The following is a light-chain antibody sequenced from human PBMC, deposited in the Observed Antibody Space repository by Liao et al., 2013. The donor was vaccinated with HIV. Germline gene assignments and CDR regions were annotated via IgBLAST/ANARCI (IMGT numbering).Light chain of an antibody. CDR3: QAWDSSTYV. V-gene: IGLV3-1*01. CDR1: KLGDRD. CDR2: QDS. Sequence: SYELTQSPSVSVSPGQTASIPCSGDKLGDRDASWYQQKPGQSPVVVIYQDSKRPSGIPERFSGSNSGNTATLIISGTQAMDEADYYCQAWDSSTYVFGSGTMVTVL. J-gene: IGLJ1*01.